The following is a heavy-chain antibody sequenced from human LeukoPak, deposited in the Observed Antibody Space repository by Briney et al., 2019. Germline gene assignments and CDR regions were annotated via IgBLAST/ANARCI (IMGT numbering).Heavy chain of an antibody. CDR1: GGSISSYY. V-gene: IGHV4-59*08. CDR3: ARHSNWNYKVDP. D-gene: IGHD1-7*01. CDR2: IYYRGST. Sequence: SSETLSLTCTVSGGSISSYYWSWIRQPPGKGLEWIGNIYYRGSTNYNPSLKSRVTISVDTSKNQFSLKLSSVTAADTAVYYCARHSNWNYKVDPWGQGTLVTVSS. J-gene: IGHJ5*02.